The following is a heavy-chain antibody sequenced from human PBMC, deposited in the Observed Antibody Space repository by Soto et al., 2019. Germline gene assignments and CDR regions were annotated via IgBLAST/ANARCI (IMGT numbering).Heavy chain of an antibody. CDR3: ATRSYGGNFDY. CDR2: IYYSGST. V-gene: IGHV4-59*01. J-gene: IGHJ4*02. Sequence: TSETLSLTCTVSGGSISNYFWSWIRQPPGKGLEWIAYIYYSGSTNYNPSLKSRVTISVDTSKNQFSLKLSSVTAADTAVYYCATRSYGGNFDYWGQGALVTVSS. CDR1: GGSISNYF. D-gene: IGHD4-17*01.